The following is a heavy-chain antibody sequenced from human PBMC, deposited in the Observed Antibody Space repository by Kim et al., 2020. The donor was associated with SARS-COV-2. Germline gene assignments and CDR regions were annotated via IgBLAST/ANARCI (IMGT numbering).Heavy chain of an antibody. CDR2: ST. V-gene: IGHV3-23*01. CDR3: AKAGGGSDY. D-gene: IGHD5-12*01. Sequence: STYYADSVKGQFTISRDNSKNTLYLQMNSLRAEDTAVYYCAKAGGGSDYWGQGTLVTVSS. J-gene: IGHJ4*02.